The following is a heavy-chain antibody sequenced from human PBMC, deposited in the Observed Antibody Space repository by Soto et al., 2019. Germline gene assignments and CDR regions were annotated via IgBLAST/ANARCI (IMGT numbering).Heavy chain of an antibody. Sequence: GGSLRLSCGASGFTFSSCVMTWVRQAPGKGLEWVSCITDSGTGTYYADSVKGRFTISRDNSKNTLYLQMNSLRAEDTAVYYCAKPFCSGGSCYFDYWGQGTLVTVSS. V-gene: IGHV3-23*01. D-gene: IGHD2-15*01. CDR2: ITDSGTGT. CDR1: GFTFSSCV. CDR3: AKPFCSGGSCYFDY. J-gene: IGHJ4*02.